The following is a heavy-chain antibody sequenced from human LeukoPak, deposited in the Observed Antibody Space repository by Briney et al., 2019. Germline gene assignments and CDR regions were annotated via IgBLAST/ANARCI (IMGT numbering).Heavy chain of an antibody. CDR1: GYTFTGYY. J-gene: IGHJ4*02. D-gene: IGHD3-3*01. CDR2: INPNSGGT. Sequence: ASVKGSCKASGYTFTGYYMHWVRQAPGQGLEWMGRINPNSGGTNYAQKFQGRDTMTRDTSISTAYMELSRLRSDDTAVYYCARPTYDFWSGYSEDIPFDYWGQGTLVTVSS. CDR3: ARPTYDFWSGYSEDIPFDY. V-gene: IGHV1-2*06.